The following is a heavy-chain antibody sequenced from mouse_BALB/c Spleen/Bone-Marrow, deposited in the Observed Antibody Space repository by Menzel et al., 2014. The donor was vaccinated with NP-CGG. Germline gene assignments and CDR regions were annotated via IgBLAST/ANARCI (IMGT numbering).Heavy chain of an antibody. Sequence: QLQQSGAELVRPGTSVKVSCKASGYAFTNYLIEWVKQRPGQGLEWIGVINPGSGGTNYNEKFKGKATLTADKSSSTAYMQLSSLTSDDSAVYFCARGGDYGFMDYWGQGTSVTVSS. CDR2: INPGSGGT. CDR3: ARGGDYGFMDY. V-gene: IGHV1-54*01. D-gene: IGHD1-2*01. J-gene: IGHJ4*01. CDR1: GYAFTNYL.